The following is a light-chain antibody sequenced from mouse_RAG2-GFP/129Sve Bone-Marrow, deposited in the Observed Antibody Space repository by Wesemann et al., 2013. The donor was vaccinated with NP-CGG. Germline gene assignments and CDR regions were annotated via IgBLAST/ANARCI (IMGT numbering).Light chain of an antibody. V-gene: IGKV14-111*01. CDR2: RAN. Sequence: QSPSSMYASLGERVTITCKASQDINSYLSWFQQKPGKSPKTLIYRANRLVDGVPSRFSGSGSGQDYSLTISSLEYEDMGIYYCLQYDEFPYTFGSGTKLEIK. J-gene: IGKJ4*01. CDR3: LQYDEFPYT. CDR1: QDINSY.